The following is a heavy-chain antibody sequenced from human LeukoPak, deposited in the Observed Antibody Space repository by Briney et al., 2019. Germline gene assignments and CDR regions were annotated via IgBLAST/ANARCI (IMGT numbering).Heavy chain of an antibody. V-gene: IGHV3-30*14. CDR2: ISYDGSNK. Sequence: GGSLRLSCAASGFTFSSYAMHWVRQAPGKGLEWVAVISYDGSNKYYADSVKGRFTISRDNSKNTLYLQMNSLRAEDTAVYYCARGGQVAAGTVFVYWGQGTLVTVSS. CDR1: GFTFSSYA. D-gene: IGHD6-13*01. J-gene: IGHJ4*02. CDR3: ARGGQVAAGTVFVY.